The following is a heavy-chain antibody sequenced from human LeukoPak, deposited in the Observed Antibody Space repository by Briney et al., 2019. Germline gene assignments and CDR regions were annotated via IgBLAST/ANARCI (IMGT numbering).Heavy chain of an antibody. V-gene: IGHV3-23*01. CDR2: ISGGSDNT. D-gene: IGHD3-10*01. Sequence: PGGSLRLSCAASEFTFSTSAMSWVRQAPGKGLEWVSSISGGSDNTYYADSVKGRFTISRDNSKDTLYLQMNSLRAEDTAVYYCARVLSGRGSLYSYYYYMDVWGKGTTVTISS. CDR3: ARVLSGRGSLYSYYYYMDV. J-gene: IGHJ6*03. CDR1: EFTFSTSA.